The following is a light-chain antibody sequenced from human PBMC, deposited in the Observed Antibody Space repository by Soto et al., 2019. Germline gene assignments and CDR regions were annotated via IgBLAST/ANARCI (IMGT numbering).Light chain of an antibody. V-gene: IGLV2-14*01. Sequence: QSVLTQPASVSGSPGQSITISCTGTSSDVGAYNRVSWYQQHSGKAPKLMIYEVSNRPSGVSNRFSGSKCGNTASLTISGLQAEDEADYYCLSYTTSSSYVFGTGTKLTVL. CDR3: LSYTTSSSYV. J-gene: IGLJ1*01. CDR1: SSDVGAYNR. CDR2: EVS.